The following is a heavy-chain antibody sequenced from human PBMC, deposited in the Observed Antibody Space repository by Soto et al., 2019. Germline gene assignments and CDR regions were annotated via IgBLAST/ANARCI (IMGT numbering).Heavy chain of an antibody. D-gene: IGHD3-22*01. CDR1: GGSFRGYY. V-gene: IGHV4-34*01. CDR2: INHSGST. CDR3: ARVPYYYDSSGLFDY. Sequence: PSETLSLTCAVYGGSFRGYYLSWIRQPPGKGLEWIGEINHSGSTNYNPSLKSRVTISVDTSKNQFSLKLSSVTAADTAVYYCARVPYYYDSSGLFDYWGQGTLVTVSS. J-gene: IGHJ4*02.